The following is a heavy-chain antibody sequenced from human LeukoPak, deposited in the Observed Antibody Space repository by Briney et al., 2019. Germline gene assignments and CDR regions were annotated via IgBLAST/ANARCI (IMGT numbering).Heavy chain of an antibody. Sequence: GGSLRLSCAASGFTFSSSCMHWVRQAPGKGLEWVGRVSSDGSSKTYADSATGRCTISRDNAKNTLYLQMSSLRAGDTAVYYCARRGTYSTSWYDYWGQGTLVTVSS. D-gene: IGHD6-13*01. CDR2: VSSDGSSK. CDR3: ARRGTYSTSWYDY. V-gene: IGHV3-74*01. J-gene: IGHJ4*02. CDR1: GFTFSSSC.